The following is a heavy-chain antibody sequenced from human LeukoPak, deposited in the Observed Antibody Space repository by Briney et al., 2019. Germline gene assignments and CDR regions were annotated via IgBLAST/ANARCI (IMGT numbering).Heavy chain of an antibody. J-gene: IGHJ4*02. CDR1: GYTFTGYY. D-gene: IGHD3-22*01. V-gene: IGHV1-2*06. Sequence: ASVKVSCKASGYTFTGYYMHWVRQAPGQGLEWMGRINPNSGGTNYAQKLQGRVTMTTDTSTSTAYMELRSLRSDDTAVYYCARESRTYYYDSSGYPDYWGQGTLVTVSS. CDR2: INPNSGGT. CDR3: ARESRTYYYDSSGYPDY.